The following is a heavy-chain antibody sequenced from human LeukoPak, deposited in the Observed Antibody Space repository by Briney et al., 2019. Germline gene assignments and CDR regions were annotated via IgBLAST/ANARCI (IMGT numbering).Heavy chain of an antibody. CDR3: AKDNTMIVPNGPDY. J-gene: IGHJ4*02. CDR1: GFTFSSYG. D-gene: IGHD3-22*01. V-gene: IGHV3-30*18. CDR2: ISYDGSNK. Sequence: RTGRSLRLSCAASGFTFSSYGMHWVRQAPGKGLEWVAVISYDGSNKYHADSVKGRFTISRDNSKNTLYLQMNSLRAEDTAVYYCAKDNTMIVPNGPDYWGQGTLVTVSS.